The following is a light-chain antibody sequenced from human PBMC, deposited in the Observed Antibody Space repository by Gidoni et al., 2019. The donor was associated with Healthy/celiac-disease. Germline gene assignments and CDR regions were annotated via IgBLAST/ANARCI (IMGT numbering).Light chain of an antibody. CDR3: QQYYSYPQLT. CDR1: QGIISY. Sequence: AIRIPQSPSSLSASTGDRVNSTYRTSQGIISYLAWYQQKPGKAPKLLIYAASTLQSGVPSRFSGSGYGTDFTLTIRCLQYEDFATYDGQQYYSYPQLTFGGGTKVEIK. J-gene: IGKJ4*01. V-gene: IGKV1-8*01. CDR2: AAS.